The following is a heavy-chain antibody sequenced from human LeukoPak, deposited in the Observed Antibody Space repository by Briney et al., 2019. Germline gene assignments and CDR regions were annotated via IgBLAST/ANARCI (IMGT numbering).Heavy chain of an antibody. Sequence: GRSLRLSCAASGFTFSTYGMHWVRQAPGQGLEWVAIIWHDGSDKYYADSVKGRFAISRDNSNNTLYLQMNSLKAEDTAVYYCAKEAMLLWFGESPGSIDYWGQGTLVTVSS. CDR1: GFTFSTYG. CDR2: IWHDGSDK. J-gene: IGHJ4*02. CDR3: AKEAMLLWFGESPGSIDY. V-gene: IGHV3-33*06. D-gene: IGHD3-10*01.